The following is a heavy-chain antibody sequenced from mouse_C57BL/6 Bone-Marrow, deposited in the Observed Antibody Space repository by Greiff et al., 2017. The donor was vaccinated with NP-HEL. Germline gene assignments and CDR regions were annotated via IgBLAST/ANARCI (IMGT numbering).Heavy chain of an antibody. CDR3: ARGDYGSVFAY. D-gene: IGHD1-1*01. Sequence: QVQLKQSGPELVKPGASVKLSCKASGYTFTSYDINWVKQRPGQGLEWIGWIYPRDGSTKYNEKFKGKATLTVDTSSSTAYMELHSLTSEDSAVYFCARGDYGSVFAYWGQGTLVTVSA. J-gene: IGHJ3*01. CDR1: GYTFTSYD. CDR2: IYPRDGST. V-gene: IGHV1-85*01.